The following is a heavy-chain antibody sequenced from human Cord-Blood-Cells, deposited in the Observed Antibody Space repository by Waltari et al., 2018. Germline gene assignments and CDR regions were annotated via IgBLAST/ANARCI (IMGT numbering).Heavy chain of an antibody. D-gene: IGHD3-16*02. CDR1: GYSISSGYY. Sequence: QVQLQESGPGLVKPSETLSLTCAVSGYSISSGYYWGWLRQPPGQGLEWIGSIYHSGSTYYNPSLKSRVTISVDTSKNQFSLKLSSVTAADTAVYYCARDQNYDYIWGSYRFFDPWGQGTLVTVSS. J-gene: IGHJ5*02. V-gene: IGHV4-38-2*02. CDR3: ARDQNYDYIWGSYRFFDP. CDR2: IYHSGST.